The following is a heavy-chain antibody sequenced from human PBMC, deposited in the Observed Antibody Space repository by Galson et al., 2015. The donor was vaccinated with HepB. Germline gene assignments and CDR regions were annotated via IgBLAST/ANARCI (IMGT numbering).Heavy chain of an antibody. J-gene: IGHJ3*02. Sequence: SVKVSCKASGYTFTSYFMHWVRQAPGQGLEWMGIINLSGGSSSCAQKFQDRVIMTRDKSTSTVYMELSSLRSEDTAVYYCARDGPEGAFDIWGQGPMVTVSS. CDR3: ARDGPEGAFDI. V-gene: IGHV1-46*01. D-gene: IGHD1-14*01. CDR2: INLSGGSS. CDR1: GYTFTSYF.